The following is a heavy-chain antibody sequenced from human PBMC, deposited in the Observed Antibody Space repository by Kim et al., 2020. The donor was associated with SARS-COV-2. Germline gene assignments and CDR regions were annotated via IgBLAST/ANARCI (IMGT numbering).Heavy chain of an antibody. CDR3: ARGPIEEGIMSTKGYFDL. Sequence: GGSLRLSCAASGFTFSSYDMHWVRQAPEKGLEWVSSIDTKADTNYPDSVKDRFTISRENAKDYFYLQMNSLRAEDTAVYYCARGPIEEGIMSTKGYFDL. V-gene: IGHV3-13*01. CDR1: GFTFSSYD. CDR2: IDTKADT. J-gene: IGHJ2*01. D-gene: IGHD1-20*01.